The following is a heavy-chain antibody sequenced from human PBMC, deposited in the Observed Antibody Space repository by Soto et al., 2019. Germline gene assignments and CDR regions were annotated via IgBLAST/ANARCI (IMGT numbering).Heavy chain of an antibody. CDR3: ARDYYYDSRGYPGAYYYGMDV. CDR2: IYYSGRT. Sequence: SETLSLTCTVSGGSFSSYYWSWIRQPPGKGLEWIGHIYYSGRTNYNPSLKSRVTISGDTSKNQLSLKLSSVTAADTAVYYCARDYYYDSRGYPGAYYYGMDVWGQGTTVTVSS. D-gene: IGHD3-22*01. J-gene: IGHJ6*02. CDR1: GGSFSSYY. V-gene: IGHV4-59*01.